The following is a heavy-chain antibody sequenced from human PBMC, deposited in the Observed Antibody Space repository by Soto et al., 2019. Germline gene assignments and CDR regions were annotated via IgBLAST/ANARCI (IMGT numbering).Heavy chain of an antibody. Sequence: ASVKVSCKASGYTFTSYGISWVRQAPGQGLEWMGWISAYNGNTNYAQKLQGRVTMTTDTSTSTAYMELRSLRSDDTAVYYCARSPYYYDSSGYYYVADYWGQGTLVTVSS. J-gene: IGHJ4*02. CDR2: ISAYNGNT. V-gene: IGHV1-18*01. D-gene: IGHD3-22*01. CDR3: ARSPYYYDSSGYYYVADY. CDR1: GYTFTSYG.